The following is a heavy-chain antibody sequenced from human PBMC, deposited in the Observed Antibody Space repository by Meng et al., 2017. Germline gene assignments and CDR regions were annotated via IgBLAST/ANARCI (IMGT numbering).Heavy chain of an antibody. CDR1: GGSISSSSW. CDR3: ARDGRSWD. CDR2: IYHSGST. Sequence: VRLREVGPGLGRPSGTLSLTCAVSGGSISSSSWWSGVGQHPGKGLEWIGEIYHSGSTNYNPSLKSRVTISVDKSKNQFSLKLSSVTAADTAVYYCARDGRSWDWGQGTLVTVSS. D-gene: IGHD7-27*01. V-gene: IGHV4-4*02. J-gene: IGHJ4*02.